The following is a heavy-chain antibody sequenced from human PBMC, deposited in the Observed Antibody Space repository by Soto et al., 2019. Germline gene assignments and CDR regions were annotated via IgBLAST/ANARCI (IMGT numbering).Heavy chain of an antibody. V-gene: IGHV3-23*01. Sequence: EVQLLESGGGLVQPGGSLRLSCAASGFTFSSYAMSWVRQAPGKGLEWVSAISGSGGSTYYADSVKGRFIISRDNSKNTLYLQMNSLRAEDTAVYYCAKGAAAGRDYYYYYGMDVWGQGTTVTVSS. J-gene: IGHJ6*02. CDR1: GFTFSSYA. D-gene: IGHD6-13*01. CDR2: ISGSGGST. CDR3: AKGAAAGRDYYYYYGMDV.